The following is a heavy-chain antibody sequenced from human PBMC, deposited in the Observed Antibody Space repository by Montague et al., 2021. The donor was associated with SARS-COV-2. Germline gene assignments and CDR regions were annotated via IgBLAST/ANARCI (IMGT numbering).Heavy chain of an antibody. CDR2: IYYSGSD. V-gene: IGHV4-59*08. J-gene: IGHJ6*03. D-gene: IGHD2-21*02. CDR1: GGSTGSIGHYY. CDR3: AGSYCGGDCYRSLYKYHYIGV. Sequence: SETLSLTCSLSGGSTGSIGHYYWSWVRQPPGKGLEWIGYIYYSGSDNYNPSLQSRVSISLDTFRRQFSLRLTSVTAADTAVYYCAGSYCGGDCYRSLYKYHYIGVWGKGTTVTVSS.